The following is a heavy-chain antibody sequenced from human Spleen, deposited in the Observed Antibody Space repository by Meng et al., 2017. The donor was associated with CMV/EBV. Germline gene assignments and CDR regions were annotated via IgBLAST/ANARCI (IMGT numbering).Heavy chain of an antibody. Sequence: DYIMHWVRQVPGKGLEWVSLISWDGGSTKYADSAKGRFTVSRDNSKNSLYLQMNSLRTEDTGLYYCAKDAYYGSGSYDEWLGGYFDYWGQGTLVTVSS. CDR1: DYI. J-gene: IGHJ4*02. CDR2: ISWDGGST. D-gene: IGHD3-10*01. V-gene: IGHV3-43*01. CDR3: AKDAYYGSGSYDEWLGGYFDY.